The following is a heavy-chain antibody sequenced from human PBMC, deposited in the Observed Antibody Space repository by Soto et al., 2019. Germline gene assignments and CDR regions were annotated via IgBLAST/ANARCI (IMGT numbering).Heavy chain of an antibody. D-gene: IGHD3-10*01. CDR3: ARDVRGSGLLMAWNYYFMDV. CDR1: GFTFSDYY. J-gene: IGHJ6*03. V-gene: IGHV3-11*01. CDR2: ISTTGSTI. Sequence: QVQLVESGGGLVKPGGSLRLSCAASGFTFSDYYMNWSRQAPGRGLERISYISTTGSTIYYADSVKGRFTISRDNSKNSLYLQMKSLRAEATAVYYCARDVRGSGLLMAWNYYFMDVWGKGTTDTVSS.